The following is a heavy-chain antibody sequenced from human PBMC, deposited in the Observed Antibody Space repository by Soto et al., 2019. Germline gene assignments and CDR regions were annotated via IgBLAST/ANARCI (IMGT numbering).Heavy chain of an antibody. V-gene: IGHV3-23*01. CDR2: ISGSGGST. D-gene: IGHD3-22*01. CDR3: AKDYYDSSGYYFGSDFDY. J-gene: IGHJ4*02. Sequence: PGGSLRLSCAASGFTFSSYAMSWVRQAPGKGLEWVSAISGSGGSTYYADSVKGRFTISRDNSKNTLYLQMNSLRAEDTAVYYCAKDYYDSSGYYFGSDFDYWGQGTLVTVSS. CDR1: GFTFSSYA.